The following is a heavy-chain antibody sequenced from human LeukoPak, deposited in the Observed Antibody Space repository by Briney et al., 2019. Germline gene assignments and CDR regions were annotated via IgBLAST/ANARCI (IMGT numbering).Heavy chain of an antibody. D-gene: IGHD5-18*01. CDR3: AKDKGGYSYGYNPDDY. CDR2: ISGSGGST. CDR1: GFTFRNSA. J-gene: IGHJ4*02. V-gene: IGHV3-23*01. Sequence: PGGSLRLSCAASGFTFRNSAMSWVRQAPGRGLEWVSAISGSGGSTYYADSVKGRFTISRDNSKNTLYLQMNSLRAEDTAVYYCAKDKGGYSYGYNPDDYWGQGTLVTVSS.